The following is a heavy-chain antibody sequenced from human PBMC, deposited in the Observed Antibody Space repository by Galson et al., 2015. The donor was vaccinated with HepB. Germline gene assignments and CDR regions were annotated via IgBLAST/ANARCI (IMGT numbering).Heavy chain of an antibody. CDR1: GFTFSSYG. J-gene: IGHJ4*02. CDR3: AKNVMIFGVASAAEY. V-gene: IGHV3-30*18. CDR2: ISYDGSNK. D-gene: IGHD3-3*01. Sequence: SLRLSCAASGFTFSSYGMHWVRQAPGKGLEWVAVISYDGSNKYYADSVKGRFTISRDNSKNTLYLQMNSLRAEDTAVYYCAKNVMIFGVASAAEYWGQGTLVTVSS.